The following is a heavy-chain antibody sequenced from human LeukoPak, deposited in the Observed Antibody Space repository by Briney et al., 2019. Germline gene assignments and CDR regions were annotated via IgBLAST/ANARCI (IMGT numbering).Heavy chain of an antibody. J-gene: IGHJ4*02. Sequence: SVKVSCKASGGIFSSYAISWVRQAPGQGLEWMGRIIPILGIANYAQKFQGRVTITAGKSTSTAYMDLSSLRSEDTAVHYCARDLPPYYFDYWGQGTLVTVSS. V-gene: IGHV1-69*04. CDR1: GGIFSSYA. CDR3: ARDLPPYYFDY. CDR2: IIPILGIA.